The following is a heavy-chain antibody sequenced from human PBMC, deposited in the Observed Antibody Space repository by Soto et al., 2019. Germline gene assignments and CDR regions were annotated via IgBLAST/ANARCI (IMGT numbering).Heavy chain of an antibody. V-gene: IGHV4-59*08. CDR3: AKAVKAVAGINYYYYMDV. CDR1: DGYISGYY. D-gene: IGHD6-19*01. J-gene: IGHJ6*03. CDR2: IYYSGST. Sequence: SETLSLTSTVADGYISGYYGSWIRQPPGKGLEWIGYIYYSGSTNYNPSLKSRVTISVDTSKNQFSLKLSSVTAADTAVYYCAKAVKAVAGINYYYYMDVWGKGTTVTVSS.